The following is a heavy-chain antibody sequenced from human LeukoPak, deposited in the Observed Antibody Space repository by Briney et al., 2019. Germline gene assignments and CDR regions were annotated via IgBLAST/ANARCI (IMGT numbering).Heavy chain of an antibody. CDR1: GFSFSSYA. Sequence: GGSLRLSCAASGFSFSSYAMSWVRQAPGKGLEWVSGISGSGGSTYYADSVRGRLTISRDNSKDTLYLQMNSLRAEDTAVYYCAKHTGGDCYSGFDYWGQGALVPVSS. D-gene: IGHD2-21*02. CDR3: AKHTGGDCYSGFDY. CDR2: ISGSGGST. V-gene: IGHV3-23*01. J-gene: IGHJ4*02.